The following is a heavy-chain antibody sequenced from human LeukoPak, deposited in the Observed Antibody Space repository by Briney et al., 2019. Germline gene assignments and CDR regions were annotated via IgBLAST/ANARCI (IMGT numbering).Heavy chain of an antibody. CDR3: ARDLAYCGGDCTDGYYYGMDV. CDR2: INAGNGNT. CDR1: RDTFTTYA. J-gene: IGHJ6*02. V-gene: IGHV1-3*01. D-gene: IGHD2-21*02. Sequence: ASVRVSPKASRDTFTTYAMHWVRQAPGHRLEWMGWINAGNGNTKYSQKFRGRVTITRDTSASTAYMELSSLRSEDTAVYYCARDLAYCGGDCTDGYYYGMDVWGQGTTVTVSS.